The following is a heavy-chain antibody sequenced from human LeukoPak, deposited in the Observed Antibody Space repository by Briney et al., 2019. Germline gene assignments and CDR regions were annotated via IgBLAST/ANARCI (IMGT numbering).Heavy chain of an antibody. Sequence: SETLSLTCTVSGYSISNGYYWGWFRQTPGRGLEWIASVFHSGSPYYNPSLKSRVTISEDLSKNLYSLTLRSVTAADAAVYYCAREGRENIAIGVDWGQGVLVTVSS. CDR1: GYSISNGYY. V-gene: IGHV4-38-2*02. J-gene: IGHJ4*02. CDR2: VFHSGSP. CDR3: AREGRENIAIGVD. D-gene: IGHD3-16*02.